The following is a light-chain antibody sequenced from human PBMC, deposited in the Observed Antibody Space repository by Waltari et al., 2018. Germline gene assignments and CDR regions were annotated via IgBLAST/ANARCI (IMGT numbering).Light chain of an antibody. J-gene: IGLJ1*01. V-gene: IGLV2-18*02. CDR2: EVS. CDR1: TSDVGRYNR. Sequence: QSALTLPPPVSGSPGHSVTISCTGTTSDVGRYNRVSWYQQPPRTAPTLMIYEVSNPPSGVPVRVSGSEDGNTASLTITEVQAEDEADYYCNSYKTGSSYVFGTGTKVTVL. CDR3: NSYKTGSSYV.